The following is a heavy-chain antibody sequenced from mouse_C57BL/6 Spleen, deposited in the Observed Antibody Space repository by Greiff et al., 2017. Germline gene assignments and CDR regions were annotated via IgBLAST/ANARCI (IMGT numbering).Heavy chain of an antibody. J-gene: IGHJ1*03. CDR3: ASGRYYGSSPDWYFDV. CDR2: IYPRDGST. Sequence: VHLVESDAELVKPGASVKISCKVSGYTFTDHTIHWMKQRPEQGLEWIGYIYPRDGSTKYNEKFKGKATLTADKSSSTAYMQLNSLTSEDSAVYFCASGRYYGSSPDWYFDVWGTGTTVTVSS. V-gene: IGHV1-78*01. CDR1: GYTFTDHT. D-gene: IGHD1-1*01.